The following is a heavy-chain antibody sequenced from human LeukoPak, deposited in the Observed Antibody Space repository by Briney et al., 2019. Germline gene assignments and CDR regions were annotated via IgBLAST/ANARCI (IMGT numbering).Heavy chain of an antibody. J-gene: IGHJ4*02. Sequence: SETLSLTCAVSGYSISSGYYWGWIRQPPGKGLEWIGSIYHSGSTYYNPSLKSRVTISVDTSKNQFSLKLSSVTAADTAVYYCASSKEYQLLKNDYWGQGTLVTVSS. V-gene: IGHV4-38-2*01. CDR3: ASSKEYQLLKNDY. CDR1: GYSISSGYY. CDR2: IYHSGST. D-gene: IGHD2-2*01.